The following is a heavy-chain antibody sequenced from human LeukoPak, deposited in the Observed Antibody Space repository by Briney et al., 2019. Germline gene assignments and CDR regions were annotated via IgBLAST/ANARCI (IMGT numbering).Heavy chain of an antibody. CDR3: ARAYCSGGSCYSRDFGMDV. Sequence: GGSLRLSCAASEFTVSSNFMIWVRQAPGKRLEWVSVIYAGGSAYYANSVKGRFTISRDSSKNTVYLQMNSLRAEDTAVYYCARAYCSGGSCYSRDFGMDVWGQGTTVTVSS. J-gene: IGHJ6*02. D-gene: IGHD2-15*01. CDR2: IYAGGSA. V-gene: IGHV3-66*01. CDR1: EFTVSSNF.